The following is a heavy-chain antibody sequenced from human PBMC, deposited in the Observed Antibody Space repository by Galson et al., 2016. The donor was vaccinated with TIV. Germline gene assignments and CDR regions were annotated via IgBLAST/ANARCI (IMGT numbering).Heavy chain of an antibody. D-gene: IGHD5-12*01. CDR2: IYSSGST. CDR3: VRKATSGGYVFDI. V-gene: IGHV4-61*02. J-gene: IGHJ3*02. CDR1: GDSIINGTYY. Sequence: TLSLTCTVSGDSIINGTYYWNWIRQASGKGLEWIGRIYSSGSTKYNPSLNSRVTISMDTSKNQFSLKLSSVTAADTAVYYCVRKATSGGYVFDIWGQGTMVTVSS.